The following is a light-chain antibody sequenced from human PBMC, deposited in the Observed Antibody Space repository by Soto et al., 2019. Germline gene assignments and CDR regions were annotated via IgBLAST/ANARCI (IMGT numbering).Light chain of an antibody. CDR1: QSVSRIY. J-gene: IGKJ2*01. Sequence: EIVLTQSPGTLSLSPGERATLSCRASQSVSRIYLAWYQQKPGQAPRLLIYGSSSRATGIPDRFSGGGSGTDLSLTISILEPEDSAVYFCQQYGSTRYTFGRGKNREI. CDR3: QQYGSTRYT. CDR2: GSS. V-gene: IGKV3-20*01.